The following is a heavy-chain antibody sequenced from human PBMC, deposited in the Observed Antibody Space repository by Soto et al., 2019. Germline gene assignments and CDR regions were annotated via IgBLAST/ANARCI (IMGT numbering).Heavy chain of an antibody. CDR3: AREQWLALDY. CDR1: GFTFSSYA. D-gene: IGHD6-19*01. J-gene: IGHJ4*02. Sequence: HPGGSLRLSCAASGFTFSSYAMHWVRQAPGKGLEWVAVISYDGSNKYYADSVKGRFTISRDNSKNTLYLQMNSLRAEDAAVYYCAREQWLALDYWGQGTLVTVSS. CDR2: ISYDGSNK. V-gene: IGHV3-30-3*01.